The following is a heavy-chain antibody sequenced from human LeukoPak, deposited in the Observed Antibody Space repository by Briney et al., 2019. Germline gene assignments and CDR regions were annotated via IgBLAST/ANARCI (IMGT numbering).Heavy chain of an antibody. J-gene: IGHJ6*03. CDR3: ARVGGYYYYYYMDV. CDR1: GGSISSSSYY. CDR2: IYYSGST. V-gene: IGHV4-39*07. D-gene: IGHD2-15*01. Sequence: PSETLSLTCTVSGGSISSSSYYWGWIRQPPGKGLEWIGSIYYSGSTYYNPSLKSRVTISVDTSKNQFSLKLSSVTAADTAVYYCARVGGYYYYYYMDVWGKGTTVTVSS.